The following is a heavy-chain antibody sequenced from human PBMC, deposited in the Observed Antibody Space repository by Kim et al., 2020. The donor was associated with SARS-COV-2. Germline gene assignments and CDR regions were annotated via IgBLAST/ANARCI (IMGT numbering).Heavy chain of an antibody. CDR3: ATSPSIVTASWFDP. CDR2: FDPEDGET. J-gene: IGHJ5*02. CDR1: GYTLTELS. D-gene: IGHD6-13*01. V-gene: IGHV1-24*01. Sequence: ASVKVSCKVSGYTLTELSMHWVRQAPGKRLEWMGGFDPEDGETIYAQKFQGRVTMTEDTSTDTAYMELSSLRSEDPAVYYCATSPSIVTASWFDPWGQGTLVTVSS.